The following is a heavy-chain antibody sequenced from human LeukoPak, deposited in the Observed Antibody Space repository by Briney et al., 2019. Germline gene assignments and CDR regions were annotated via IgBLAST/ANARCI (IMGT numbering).Heavy chain of an antibody. V-gene: IGHV4-59*01. CDR1: GGSISSYY. CDR2: IYYSGST. Sequence: SETLSLTCTVSGGSISSYYWSWIRQPPGKGLEWIGYIYYSGSTNYNPSLKSRVTISVDTSKNQFSLKLSSVTAADTAVYYCARAAGRLYYFDYWGQGTLVTVSS. D-gene: IGHD6-25*01. CDR3: ARAAGRLYYFDY. J-gene: IGHJ4*02.